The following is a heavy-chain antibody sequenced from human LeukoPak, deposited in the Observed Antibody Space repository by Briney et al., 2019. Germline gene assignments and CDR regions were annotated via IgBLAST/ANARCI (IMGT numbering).Heavy chain of an antibody. J-gene: IGHJ4*02. CDR2: MNPNSDNT. CDR1: GYTFTSYD. D-gene: IGHD1-26*01. V-gene: IGHV1-8*03. CDR3: ARGDLVGADDTNFDY. Sequence: ASVKVSCKASGYTFTSYDINWVRQATGQGLEWMGWMNPNSDNTGYAQKFQGRVTITRNTSISAAYMELSSLRSDDTAVYYCARGDLVGADDTNFDYWGQGTLVTVSS.